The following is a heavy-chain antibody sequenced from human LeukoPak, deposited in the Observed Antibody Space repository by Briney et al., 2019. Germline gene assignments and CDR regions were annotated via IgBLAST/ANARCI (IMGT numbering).Heavy chain of an antibody. D-gene: IGHD2-2*01. J-gene: IGHJ4*02. CDR3: ARPHGGYCSSTNCSLDY. CDR1: GYTFTGYY. Sequence: ASVKVSCKASGYTFTGYYMHWVRQAPGQGLEWMGWINPNSGGTNYAQKFQGRVTMTRDTSISTAYMELSRLRSDDTAVYYCARPHGGYCSSTNCSLDYWGQGTLVTVSS. CDR2: INPNSGGT. V-gene: IGHV1-2*02.